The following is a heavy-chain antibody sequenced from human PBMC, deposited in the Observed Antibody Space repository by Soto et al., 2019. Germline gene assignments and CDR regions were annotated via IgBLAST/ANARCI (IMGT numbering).Heavy chain of an antibody. V-gene: IGHV4-39*01. CDR1: GRSISSSSYY. D-gene: IGHD3-22*01. CDR3: ARGKESYYYDSSFDP. J-gene: IGHJ5*02. Sequence: PSETLSLTCTVSGRSISSSSYYWGWIRQPPGKGLEWIGSIYYSGSTYYNPSLKSRVTISVDTSKNQFSLKLSSVTAADTAVYYCARGKESYYYDSSFDPWGQGTLVTVS. CDR2: IYYSGST.